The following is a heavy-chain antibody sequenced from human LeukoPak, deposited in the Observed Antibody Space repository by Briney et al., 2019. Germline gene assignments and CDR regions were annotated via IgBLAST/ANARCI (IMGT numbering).Heavy chain of an antibody. CDR1: GGSISSSSYY. V-gene: IGHV4-39*07. CDR3: ARSRGPIRSANYDYVWGSYRAYYFDY. CDR2: IYYSGSS. Sequence: SETLSLTCTVSGGSISSSSYYWGWIRQPPGKGLEWIGSIYYSGSSYYNPSLKSRVTISVDTSKNQFSLKLSSVTAADTAVYYCARSRGPIRSANYDYVWGSYRAYYFDYWGQGTLVTVSS. D-gene: IGHD3-16*02. J-gene: IGHJ4*02.